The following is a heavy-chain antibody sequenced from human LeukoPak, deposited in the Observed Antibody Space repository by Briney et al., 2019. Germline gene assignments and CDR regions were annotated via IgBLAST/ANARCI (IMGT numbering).Heavy chain of an antibody. CDR3: AKDSIATLTYTGGSSGFDY. D-gene: IGHD2-2*02. V-gene: IGHV3-9*01. Sequence: GGSLRLSCTASGFTFDDYAMHWVRQAPGKGLEWVPGISWNSGSIGYADSVKGRFTISRDNAKNSLYLQMNSLRAEDTALYYCAKDSIATLTYTGGSSGFDYWGQGTLVTVSS. CDR1: GFTFDDYA. CDR2: ISWNSGSI. J-gene: IGHJ4*02.